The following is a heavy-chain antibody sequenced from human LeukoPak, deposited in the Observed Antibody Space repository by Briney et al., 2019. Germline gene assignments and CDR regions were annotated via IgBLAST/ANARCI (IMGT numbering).Heavy chain of an antibody. Sequence: PGGSLRLSCSTSGFIFSSYPMHWVRQPPGRGLEYVSGITSNGDSTNYADSVKGRFTISRDNSKNTLSLHMSSLRAEETAVYYCVKDQGEYSSSWYYFDNWGQGTLVTVSS. V-gene: IGHV3-64D*06. D-gene: IGHD6-13*01. CDR1: GFIFSSYP. CDR3: VKDQGEYSSSWYYFDN. J-gene: IGHJ4*02. CDR2: ITSNGDST.